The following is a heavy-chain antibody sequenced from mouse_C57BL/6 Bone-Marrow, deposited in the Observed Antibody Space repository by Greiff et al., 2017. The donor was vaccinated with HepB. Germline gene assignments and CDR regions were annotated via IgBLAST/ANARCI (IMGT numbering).Heavy chain of an antibody. CDR2: ISTYYGDA. CDR3: IPLLRGCLGGFAY. V-gene: IGHV1-67*01. D-gene: IGHD1-1*01. CDR1: GYTFTDYA. J-gene: IGHJ3*01. Sequence: VQLVESGPELVRPGVSVKISCKGSGYTFTDYAMHWVKQSHAKSLEWIGVISTYYGDASYNQKFKDKATMTVDKSSSTAYMELARLTSEDSAVYYWIPLLRGCLGGFAYWGQGTLVTVSA.